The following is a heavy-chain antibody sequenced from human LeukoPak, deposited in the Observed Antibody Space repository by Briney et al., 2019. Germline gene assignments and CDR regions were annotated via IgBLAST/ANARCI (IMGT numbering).Heavy chain of an antibody. V-gene: IGHV4-61*10. Sequence: PSETLSLTCTVSGGAISSGSYYWSWIRQPAGKGLEWIGRVYYSGSTNYDPSLKSRVTISVDTSKNQFSLKLSSVTAADTAVYYCAREDGYNHFSAFDIWGQGTMVTVSS. CDR2: VYYSGST. CDR1: GGAISSGSYY. CDR3: AREDGYNHFSAFDI. D-gene: IGHD5-24*01. J-gene: IGHJ3*02.